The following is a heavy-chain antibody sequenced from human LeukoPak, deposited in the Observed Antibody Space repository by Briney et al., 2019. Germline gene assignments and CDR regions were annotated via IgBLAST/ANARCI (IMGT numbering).Heavy chain of an antibody. V-gene: IGHV1-2*02. Sequence: ASVKVSCKASGYTFTGYYMHWVRQAPGQGLEWMGWINPNSGGTNYAQKFQGRVTMTRDTSISTAYMELSRLRSDDTAVYYCARVDGFFREYSSSSETQGTFWFDPWGQGTLVTVSS. CDR1: GYTFTGYY. CDR2: INPNSGGT. CDR3: ARVDGFFREYSSSSETQGTFWFDP. D-gene: IGHD6-6*01. J-gene: IGHJ5*02.